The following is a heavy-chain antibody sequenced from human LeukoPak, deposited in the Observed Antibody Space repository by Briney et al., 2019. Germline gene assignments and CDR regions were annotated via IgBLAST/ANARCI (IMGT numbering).Heavy chain of an antibody. Sequence: GGSLRLSCAASGFTFSSYSINWVRQAPGKGLEWVSIIYSGGSTYYADSVKGRFTISRDNSKNTLDLQMNSLRAEDTAMYYCARRGYGYGSPFDYWGQGTLVTVSS. CDR2: IYSGGST. D-gene: IGHD5-18*01. CDR1: GFTFSSYS. CDR3: ARRGYGYGSPFDY. J-gene: IGHJ4*02. V-gene: IGHV3-66*04.